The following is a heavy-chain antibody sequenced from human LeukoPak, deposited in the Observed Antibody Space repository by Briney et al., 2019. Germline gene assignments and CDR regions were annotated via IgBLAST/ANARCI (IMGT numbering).Heavy chain of an antibody. J-gene: IGHJ4*02. CDR2: IDTNGRTT. Sequence: GGSLRLSCAASSFTFSKYWFHWVRQAPGKGLDWVSRIDTNGRTTDYADSVKGRFTISRDNAKNTLFLEMNSLRAEDTAVYYCARDLAGADHYWGQGTLVTVSS. CDR1: SFTFSKYW. D-gene: IGHD6-13*01. CDR3: ARDLAGADHY. V-gene: IGHV3-74*01.